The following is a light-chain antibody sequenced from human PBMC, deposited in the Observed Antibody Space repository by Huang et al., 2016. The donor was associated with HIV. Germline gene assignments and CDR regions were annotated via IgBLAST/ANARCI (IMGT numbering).Light chain of an antibody. J-gene: IGKJ4*01. CDR1: QSINNK. V-gene: IGKV3-15*01. CDR2: GAS. Sequence: IVLTQSPATLSLSPGERAALSCRATQSINNKLAWYQQKRGQSPRLLVYGASTRATGIPARFRGSVAGTEFTLTISSLQSEDFAVYYCQQYNNWPPLLTFGGGTKVEIK. CDR3: QQYNNWPPLLT.